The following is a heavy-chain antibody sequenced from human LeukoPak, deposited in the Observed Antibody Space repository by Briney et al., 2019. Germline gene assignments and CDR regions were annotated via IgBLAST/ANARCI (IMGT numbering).Heavy chain of an antibody. D-gene: IGHD3-16*01. CDR3: VGHSDY. CDR2: IKQDGSEK. CDR1: GFSFSSYW. Sequence: GGSPRLSCAASGFSFSSYWMSWVRQAPGKGLEWVANIKQDGSEKYYVDSVKGRFTISRDNAKNSLYLQMNSLRAEGTAVYYCVGHSDYWGQGTLVTVSS. J-gene: IGHJ4*02. V-gene: IGHV3-7*01.